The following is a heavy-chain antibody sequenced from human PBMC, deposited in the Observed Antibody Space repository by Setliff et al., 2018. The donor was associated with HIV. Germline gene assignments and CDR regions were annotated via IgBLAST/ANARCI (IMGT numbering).Heavy chain of an antibody. CDR1: GGSISSYY. D-gene: IGHD6-13*01. Sequence: SETLSLTCTVSGGSISSYYWSWIRQPPGKGLEWIGYIYTSGSTSYNPSLKSRFTISMDTSKNQFSLNLSSVTAADTAVYYCARGRAAPFDYWGQGTLVTVS. J-gene: IGHJ4*02. V-gene: IGHV4-4*08. CDR3: ARGRAAPFDY. CDR2: IYTSGST.